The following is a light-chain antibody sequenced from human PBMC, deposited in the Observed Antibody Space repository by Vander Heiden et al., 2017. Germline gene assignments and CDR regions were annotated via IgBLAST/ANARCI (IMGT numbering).Light chain of an antibody. Sequence: EIVLTQSPAPLSLSPGERATLSCRASQSVSSYLAWYQQKPGQAPRLLIYDASNRATGIPARFSGSGYGTDFTLTISSLEPEDFAVYYCQQRSNWPPWTFGQGTKVEIK. CDR3: QQRSNWPPWT. V-gene: IGKV3-11*01. J-gene: IGKJ1*01. CDR1: QSVSSY. CDR2: DAS.